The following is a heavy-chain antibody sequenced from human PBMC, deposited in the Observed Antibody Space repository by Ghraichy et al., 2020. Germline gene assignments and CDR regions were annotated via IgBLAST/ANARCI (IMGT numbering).Heavy chain of an antibody. CDR1: GGSFSGYY. V-gene: IGHV4-34*01. CDR3: ARGPYSSTFFDY. D-gene: IGHD6-6*01. J-gene: IGHJ4*02. Sequence: PETLSLTCAVYGGSFSGYYWSWIRQPPGKGLEWIGEINHSGSTNYNPSLKSRVTISVDTSKNQFSLKLSSVTAADTAVYYCARGPYSSTFFDYWGQGTLVTVSS. CDR2: INHSGST.